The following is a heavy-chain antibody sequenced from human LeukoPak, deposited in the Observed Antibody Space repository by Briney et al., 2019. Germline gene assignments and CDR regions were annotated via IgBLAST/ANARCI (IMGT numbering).Heavy chain of an antibody. CDR1: GFTFSSYG. CDR3: AKDNPIFGVVIRPGFDY. V-gene: IGHV3-30*02. CDR2: IRYDGSNK. Sequence: GGSLRLSCAASGFTFSSYGMHWVRQAPGKGLEWVAFIRYDGSNKYYADSVKGRFTISRDNSKNTLYLQMNSLRAEDTAVYYCAKDNPIFGVVIRPGFDYWGQGTLVTVSS. J-gene: IGHJ4*02. D-gene: IGHD3-3*01.